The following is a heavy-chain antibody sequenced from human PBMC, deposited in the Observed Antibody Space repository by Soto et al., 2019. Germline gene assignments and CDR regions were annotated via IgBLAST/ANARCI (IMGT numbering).Heavy chain of an antibody. D-gene: IGHD2-2*01. Sequence: SETLSRTCAVYGGSFSSYYWNWIRQPPGKGLEWIGEINHAGSTNYNPSLKSRVTMSLDTSKNQFSLRLSSVTAADTAVYSCARGRREQLIRSTFDWFDPWGQGILVTVSS. V-gene: IGHV4-34*01. J-gene: IGHJ5*02. CDR2: INHAGST. CDR1: GGSFSSYY. CDR3: ARGRREQLIRSTFDWFDP.